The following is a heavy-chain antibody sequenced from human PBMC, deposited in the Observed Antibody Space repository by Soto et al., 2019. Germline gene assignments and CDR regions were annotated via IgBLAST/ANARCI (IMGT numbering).Heavy chain of an antibody. Sequence: ASVKVSCKASGYTFTSYDINWVRQATGQGLELMGWMNPNSGNTGYAQKFQGRVTMTRNTSISTAYMELSSLRSEDTAVYYCARVPGTCSSTSCYYYYGMDVWGQGTTVTVYS. J-gene: IGHJ6*02. D-gene: IGHD2-2*01. CDR3: ARVPGTCSSTSCYYYYGMDV. V-gene: IGHV1-8*01. CDR1: GYTFTSYD. CDR2: MNPNSGNT.